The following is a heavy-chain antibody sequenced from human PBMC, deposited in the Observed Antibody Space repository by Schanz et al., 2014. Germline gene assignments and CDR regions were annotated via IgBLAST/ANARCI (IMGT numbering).Heavy chain of an antibody. J-gene: IGHJ4*02. V-gene: IGHV3-66*01. CDR3: ARGGPAYYFDD. Sequence: EVQLVESGGGLVQPGGSLRLSCAASGFSVGNKYMNWVRQAPGKGLEWVSFIYIGGNTYYADSVKGRLTISRDNSKNTVYIQMNSLGAEDTAVYCCARGGPAYYFDDWGQGTLVTVSS. CDR1: GFSVGNKY. CDR2: IYIGGNT.